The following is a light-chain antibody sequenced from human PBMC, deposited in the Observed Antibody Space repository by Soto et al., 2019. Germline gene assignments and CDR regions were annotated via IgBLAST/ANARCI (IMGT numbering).Light chain of an antibody. CDR2: DNY. CDR3: PTWYSSLSAAV. Sequence: QSVLTQPPSLSAAPGQTVTLSCSGSISNIGNNYVSWFQQFLGTVSKLLIYDNYKRPSGTPDRFSGSKSVTSPTLGITGLQSGDEADYYCPTWYSSLSAAVFGGGPKVTVL. J-gene: IGLJ2*01. CDR1: ISNIGNNY. V-gene: IGLV1-51*01.